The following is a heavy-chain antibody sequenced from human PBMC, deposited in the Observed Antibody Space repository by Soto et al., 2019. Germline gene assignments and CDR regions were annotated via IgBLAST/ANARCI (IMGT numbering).Heavy chain of an antibody. CDR1: GFMFGDYW. Sequence: LRLSCAASGFMFGDYWMNWVRQAPGKGLEWVSNIKQNRSERYYVDSVKGRFTISRDNAKNSLYLQMNSLRAEDTAVYYCARREQDQYYDIAHGMDVWGQGTTVTVSS. J-gene: IGHJ6*02. V-gene: IGHV3-7*01. D-gene: IGHD3-9*01. CDR2: IKQNRSER. CDR3: ARREQDQYYDIAHGMDV.